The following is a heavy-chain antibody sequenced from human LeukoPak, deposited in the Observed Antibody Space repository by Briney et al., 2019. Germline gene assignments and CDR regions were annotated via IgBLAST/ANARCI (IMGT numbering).Heavy chain of an antibody. CDR1: GYTLTELS. J-gene: IGHJ5*02. V-gene: IGHV1-24*01. D-gene: IGHD3-10*01. Sequence: ASVKVSCKVSGYTLTELSMHWVRQAPGKGLEWMGGFDPEDGETIYAQKFQGSVTMTEDTSTDTAYMELSSLRSEDTAVYYCATVLPLYGSGANWFDPWGQGTLVTVSS. CDR3: ATVLPLYGSGANWFDP. CDR2: FDPEDGET.